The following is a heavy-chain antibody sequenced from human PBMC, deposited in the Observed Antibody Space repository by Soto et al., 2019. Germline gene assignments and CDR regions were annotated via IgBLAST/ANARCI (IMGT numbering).Heavy chain of an antibody. CDR1: GYSISSGYY. Sequence: SETLSLTCAVSGYSISSGYYWGWIRQPPGKGLEWIGSMYHSGATYYNPSLKSRVTISVDTSKNQFSLKLNSVTAAGTAVYYCARVLVTTVTTGAGWFDPWGPGTQVTVAS. CDR2: MYHSGAT. D-gene: IGHD4-17*01. CDR3: ARVLVTTVTTGAGWFDP. V-gene: IGHV4-38-2*01. J-gene: IGHJ5*02.